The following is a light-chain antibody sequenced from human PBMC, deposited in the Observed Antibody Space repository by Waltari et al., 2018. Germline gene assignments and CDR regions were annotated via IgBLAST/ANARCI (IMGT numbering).Light chain of an antibody. Sequence: EIVLTQSPGTLSLSPGERATLSCRASQSVSSSYLAWYQQKPGQAPRLRFYGASSRATGIPDRFSGSGSGTDFTLTISRLEVEDVAVYYCQQYGSSVPFTFGPGTKVDIK. CDR2: GAS. CDR1: QSVSSSY. V-gene: IGKV3-20*01. CDR3: QQYGSSVPFT. J-gene: IGKJ3*01.